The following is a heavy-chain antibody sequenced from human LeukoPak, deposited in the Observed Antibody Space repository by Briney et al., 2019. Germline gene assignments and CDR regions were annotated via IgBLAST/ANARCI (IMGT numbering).Heavy chain of an antibody. J-gene: IGHJ3*02. CDR1: GNSISSGDYY. V-gene: IGHV4-61*02. CDR3: ARAHRLYAFDI. CDR2: IYTSGST. D-gene: IGHD2-8*01. Sequence: PSETLSLTCTVSGNSISSGDYYWSWIRQPAGKGLEWIGRIYTSGSTTYNPSLKSRVTISVDTPKNQFSLKLSSVTAADTTVYYCARAHRLYAFDIWGQGTMVTVSS.